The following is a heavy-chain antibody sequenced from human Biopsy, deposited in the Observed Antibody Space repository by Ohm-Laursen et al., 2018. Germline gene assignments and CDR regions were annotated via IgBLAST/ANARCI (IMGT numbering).Heavy chain of an antibody. D-gene: IGHD2-2*02. CDR3: AKGGYCTTTSCYMDVDY. V-gene: IGHV3-23*01. Sequence: GSLRLSCAASGFSFDNYAMNWVRQAPGKGLEWVSTISGSGGSTYYADSVKGRFTISRDASKNTLYLLINSLRAEDTAMYYCAKGGYCTTTSCYMDVDYWGQGTLVTVSS. CDR2: ISGSGGST. J-gene: IGHJ4*02. CDR1: GFSFDNYA.